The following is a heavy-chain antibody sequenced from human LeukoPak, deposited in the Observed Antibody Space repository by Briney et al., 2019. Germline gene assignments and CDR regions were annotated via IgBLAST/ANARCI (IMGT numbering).Heavy chain of an antibody. J-gene: IGHJ5*02. CDR2: IYYSGST. V-gene: IGHV4-59*12. CDR3: ARDHPSVLLWFGELLTWFDP. CDR1: GGSISSYY. D-gene: IGHD3-10*01. Sequence: SETLSLTCTVSGGSISSYYWSWIRQPPGKGLEWIGYIYYSGSTNYNPSLKSRVTISVDTSKNQFSLKLSSVTAADTAVYYCARDHPSVLLWFGELLTWFDPWGQGTLVTVSS.